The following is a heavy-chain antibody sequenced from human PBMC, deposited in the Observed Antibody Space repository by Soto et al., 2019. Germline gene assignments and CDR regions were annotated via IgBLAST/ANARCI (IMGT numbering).Heavy chain of an antibody. Sequence: QLQLVESGGGVVQPGTSLRLSCAPSGFTFSSYGMYWVRQAPGKGLEWVAVVSYDGNNKYYADSVKGRFTISRDNAKNTLYWKMNSLRADDTAVYYCAKALGQQLVLNYGMDVWGQGTTVTVSS. J-gene: IGHJ6*02. CDR2: VSYDGNNK. D-gene: IGHD6-13*01. V-gene: IGHV3-30*18. CDR3: AKALGQQLVLNYGMDV. CDR1: GFTFSSYG.